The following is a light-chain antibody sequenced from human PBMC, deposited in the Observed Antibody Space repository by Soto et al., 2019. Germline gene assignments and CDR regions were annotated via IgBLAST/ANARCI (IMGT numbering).Light chain of an antibody. CDR3: QQLSRYPLT. CDR2: AAS. V-gene: IGKV1D-8*01. J-gene: IGKJ4*01. CDR1: QGISSY. Sequence: VMWMTESPSLLSASTGDRGTISCRMSQGISSYLAWYQQKPGKAPELLIYAASSLQSGVPSRFSGSGSETEFSLTIRALQPEDFATYYCQQLSRYPLTFGGGTKVDIK.